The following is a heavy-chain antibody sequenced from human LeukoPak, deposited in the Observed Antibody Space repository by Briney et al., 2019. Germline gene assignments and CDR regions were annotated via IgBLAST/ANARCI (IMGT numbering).Heavy chain of an antibody. J-gene: IGHJ5*02. V-gene: IGHV4-59*08. CDR3: ARHAFEQQLVPGWFDP. CDR1: GGSLRSFY. CDR2: IYYSGST. D-gene: IGHD6-13*01. Sequence: KPSETLSLTCTFSGGSLRSFYWRWIPQPPREGLGGGGFIYYSGSTNYNPSLKSRVTISVDTSKNQFSLKLSSVTAADTAVYYCARHAFEQQLVPGWFDPWGQGTLVTVSS.